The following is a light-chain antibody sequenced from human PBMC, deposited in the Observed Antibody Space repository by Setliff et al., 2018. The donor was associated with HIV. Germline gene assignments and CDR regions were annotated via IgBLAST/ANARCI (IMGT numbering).Light chain of an antibody. CDR3: CSYTSSNTVL. Sequence: QSALTQPASVSGSPGQSITISCTGTSSDVGGYNYVSWYQQLPGKAPKLMICDVTNRPSGVSDRFSGSKSGNTASLTISGLQAEDEADYYCCSYTSSNTVLFGGGTK. V-gene: IGLV2-14*03. CDR1: SSDVGGYNY. CDR2: DVT. J-gene: IGLJ2*01.